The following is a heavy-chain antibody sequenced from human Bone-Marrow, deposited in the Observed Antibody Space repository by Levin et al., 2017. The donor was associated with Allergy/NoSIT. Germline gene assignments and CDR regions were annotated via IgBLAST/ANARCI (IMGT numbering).Heavy chain of an antibody. CDR3: ARGWIFEAFDI. J-gene: IGHJ3*02. CDR2: INHSGST. Sequence: PSETLSLTCAVYGGSFSGYYWSWIRQPPGKGLEWIGEINHSGSTNYNPSLKSRVTISVDTSKNQFSLKLSSVTAADTAVYYCARGWIFEAFDIWGQGTMVTVSS. D-gene: IGHD3-3*01. V-gene: IGHV4-34*01. CDR1: GGSFSGYY.